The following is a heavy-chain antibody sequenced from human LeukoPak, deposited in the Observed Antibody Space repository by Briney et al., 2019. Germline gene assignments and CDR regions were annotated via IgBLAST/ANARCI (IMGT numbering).Heavy chain of an antibody. V-gene: IGHV4-31*03. J-gene: IGHJ2*01. D-gene: IGHD2-2*01. CDR1: GGTISSGGYY. Sequence: SQTLSLTCTVSGGTISSGGYYWSCIRQHPGKGLVWLGYINDSGSTYYNPALKSRVSLSVDTSQNQFSLRLSSVTAADTAVYSCARAMPYCYVDLWGRGTLVTVSS. CDR2: INDSGST. CDR3: ARAMPYCYVDL.